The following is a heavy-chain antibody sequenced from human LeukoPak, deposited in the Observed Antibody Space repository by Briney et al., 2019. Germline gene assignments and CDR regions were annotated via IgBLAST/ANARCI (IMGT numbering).Heavy chain of an antibody. CDR1: GFTFSSSA. V-gene: IGHV3-23*01. Sequence: GGSLRLSCAASGFTFSSSAMSWVRQAPGKGLEWVSAISGSDNSTYYTDSVKGRFTISRDNSKNTLYLQMSSLRAEDTAVYYCAKDLGGGLRLGKLSGDPHDYWGQGSLVTVSS. CDR2: ISGSDNST. J-gene: IGHJ4*02. D-gene: IGHD3-16*02. CDR3: AKDLGGGLRLGKLSGDPHDY.